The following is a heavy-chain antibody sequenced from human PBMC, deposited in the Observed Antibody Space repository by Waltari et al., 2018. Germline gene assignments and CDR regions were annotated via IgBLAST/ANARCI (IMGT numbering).Heavy chain of an antibody. CDR2: IYTSGST. V-gene: IGHV4-4*07. Sequence: QVQLQESGPGLVKPSETLSLTCTVSGGSISSYYWSWIRQPAGKGLEWIGRIYTSGSTNYNPSLKIRVTMSVDTSKNQFTLKLSSVTAADTAVYYCARDGEQWLGRRDHDAFDIWGQGTMVTVSS. CDR1: GGSISSYY. CDR3: ARDGEQWLGRRDHDAFDI. D-gene: IGHD6-19*01. J-gene: IGHJ3*02.